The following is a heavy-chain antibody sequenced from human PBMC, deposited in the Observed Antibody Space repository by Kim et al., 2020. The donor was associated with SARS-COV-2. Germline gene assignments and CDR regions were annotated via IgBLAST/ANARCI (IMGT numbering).Heavy chain of an antibody. V-gene: IGHV5-51*01. D-gene: IGHD6-19*01. Sequence: GESLKVSCKGSGYSFTSYWIGWVRQMPGKGLEWMGIIYPGDSDTRYSPSFQGQVTISADKSISTAYLQWSSLKASDTAMYYCARSQAHSSGWRSSTSYYYYYGMDVWGQGTTVTVSS. CDR1: GYSFTSYW. CDR2: IYPGDSDT. CDR3: ARSQAHSSGWRSSTSYYYYYGMDV. J-gene: IGHJ6*02.